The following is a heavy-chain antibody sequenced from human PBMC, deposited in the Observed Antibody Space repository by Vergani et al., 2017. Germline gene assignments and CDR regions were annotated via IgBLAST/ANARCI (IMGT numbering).Heavy chain of an antibody. V-gene: IGHV3-9*01. D-gene: IGHD3-22*01. Sequence: EVQLVESGGGLVQPGRSLRLSCAASGFTFDDYALHWVRQAPGKGLEWVSGINWHSDSIAYADSVKGRFTISRDNAKNSLYLQMNSLRAEDTALYYCVKDIASLVNYWCFDLWGRGTLVTVSS. CDR2: INWHSDSI. CDR3: VKDIASLVNYWCFDL. CDR1: GFTFDDYA. J-gene: IGHJ2*01.